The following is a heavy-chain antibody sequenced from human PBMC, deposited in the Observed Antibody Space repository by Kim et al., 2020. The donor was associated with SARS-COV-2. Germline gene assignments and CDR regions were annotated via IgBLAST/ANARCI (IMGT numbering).Heavy chain of an antibody. CDR3: AREDVSMVRGVIMSGYYYYYGMDV. V-gene: IGHV3-7*01. CDR1: GFTFSSYW. CDR2: IKQDGSEK. D-gene: IGHD3-10*01. J-gene: IGHJ6*02. Sequence: GGSLRLSCAASGFTFSSYWMSWVHQAPGKGLEWVANIKQDGSEKYYVDSVKGRFTISRDNAKNSLYLQMNSLRAEDTAVYYCAREDVSMVRGVIMSGYYYYYGMDVWGQGTTVTVSS.